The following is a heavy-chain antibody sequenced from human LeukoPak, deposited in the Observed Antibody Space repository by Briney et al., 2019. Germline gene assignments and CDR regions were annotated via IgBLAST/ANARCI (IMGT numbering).Heavy chain of an antibody. J-gene: IGHJ4*02. CDR1: GFTCSSYG. V-gene: IGHV3-23*01. CDR2: ISGSGGST. CDR3: ARNGRWLGSNTFWDY. D-gene: IGHD5-24*01. Sequence: GGSLKLSCAASGFTCSSYGMSWVRQTPGKGLEWVSTISGSGGSTYYADSVKGRFTISRDNSKNTLYLQMNSLRVEDTAIYYCARNGRWLGSNTFWDYWGQGTLVTVSS.